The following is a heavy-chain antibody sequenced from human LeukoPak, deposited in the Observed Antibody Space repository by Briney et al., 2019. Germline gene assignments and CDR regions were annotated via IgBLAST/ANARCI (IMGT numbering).Heavy chain of an antibody. J-gene: IGHJ5*02. D-gene: IGHD5-12*01. Sequence: KTSETLSLTCAVSGYSISSGYYWGWIGQPPGKGLEWMGRIYHSGSTYYNPSLKSRVTISVDTSKNQSSLKLSSVTAADTAVYYCARLTERRVPYSGYERYWFDPWGQGTLVTVSS. CDR3: ARLTERRVPYSGYERYWFDP. CDR2: IYHSGST. V-gene: IGHV4-38-2*01. CDR1: GYSISSGYY.